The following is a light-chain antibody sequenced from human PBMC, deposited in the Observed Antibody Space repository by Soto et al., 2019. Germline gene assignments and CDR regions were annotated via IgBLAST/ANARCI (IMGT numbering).Light chain of an antibody. Sequence: QSALTQPVSVSGSPGQSITISCTGTSSDVGAYNFVSWHQQHPGKAPKLMIYNVYDRPSGISNRFSGSKSGNTASLTISGLQGEDEADYYCSAYTVSRTYVFGPGTKLTVL. CDR1: SSDVGAYNF. V-gene: IGLV2-14*03. J-gene: IGLJ1*01. CDR3: SAYTVSRTYV. CDR2: NVY.